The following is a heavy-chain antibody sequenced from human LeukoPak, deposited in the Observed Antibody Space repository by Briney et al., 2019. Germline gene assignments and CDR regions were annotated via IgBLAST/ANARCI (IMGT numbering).Heavy chain of an antibody. V-gene: IGHV3-23*01. CDR2: ISGSGGST. Sequence: PGGSLRLSCAASGFTFSNYAMSWVRQAPGKGLEWVSGISGSGGSTDYADSVKGRFTISRDNSKNTLYLQMNSLRAEDTAIYYCAKEEWLRRDFNSMDVWGQGTTVSVSS. CDR3: AKEEWLRRDFNSMDV. J-gene: IGHJ6*02. CDR1: GFTFSNYA. D-gene: IGHD5-12*01.